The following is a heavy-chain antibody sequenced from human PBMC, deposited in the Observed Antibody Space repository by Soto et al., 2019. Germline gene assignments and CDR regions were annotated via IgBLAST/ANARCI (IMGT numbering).Heavy chain of an antibody. CDR2: IYYSCST. Sequence: LSLTCTVSGGSIGSSSYYWGWIRQRPGKGLEWIGTIYYSCSTYYNPSLKSRVTISVNTSKNQISLKLSSVTAADTAVYYCARHYYYGSGSYLDYWGQGALVTVSS. CDR3: ARHYYYGSGSYLDY. D-gene: IGHD3-10*01. V-gene: IGHV4-39*01. CDR1: GGSIGSSSYY. J-gene: IGHJ4*02.